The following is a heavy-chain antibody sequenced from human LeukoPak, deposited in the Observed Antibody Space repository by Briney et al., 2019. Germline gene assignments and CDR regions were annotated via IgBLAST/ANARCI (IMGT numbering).Heavy chain of an antibody. CDR2: INTNRGGT. V-gene: IGHV1-2*06. D-gene: IGHD1-1*01. Sequence: ASVKVSCKASGYTFTGYYMHWVRQARGQGVEWMGRINTNRGGTKYAQKFQGRVTMTRDTSISTAYMELSRLRSDDTAVYYCARNDWNDPDNDYWGQGTLVTVSS. J-gene: IGHJ4*02. CDR1: GYTFTGYY. CDR3: ARNDWNDPDNDY.